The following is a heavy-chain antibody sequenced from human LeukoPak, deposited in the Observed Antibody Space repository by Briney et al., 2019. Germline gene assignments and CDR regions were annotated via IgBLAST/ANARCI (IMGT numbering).Heavy chain of an antibody. J-gene: IGHJ6*02. CDR2: IYSGGST. D-gene: IGHD7-27*01. CDR3: ARGAPSGYYYYGMDV. V-gene: IGHV3-66*01. Sequence: GGSLRLSCAASGFTVSSNYMSWVRQAPGNGLEWVSVIYSGGSTYYADSVKGRFTISRDNSKNTLYLQMNSLRAEDTAVYYCARGAPSGYYYYGMDVWGQGTTVTVSS. CDR1: GFTVSSNY.